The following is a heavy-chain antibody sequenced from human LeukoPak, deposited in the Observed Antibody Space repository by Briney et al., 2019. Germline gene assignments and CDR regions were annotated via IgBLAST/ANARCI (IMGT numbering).Heavy chain of an antibody. V-gene: IGHV3-15*05. CDR3: TKTSPHFDY. CDR2: IRTEADGGTA. Sequence: KPGGSLRLSCVVSGFSSTNAWMSWVRQAPGKGLDWVGRIRTEADGGTADYAAPVKGRFTISRDDSKNTLFLQMNSLESEDTAVYYCTKTSPHFDYWGQGILVTVSS. CDR1: GFSSTNAW. J-gene: IGHJ4*02.